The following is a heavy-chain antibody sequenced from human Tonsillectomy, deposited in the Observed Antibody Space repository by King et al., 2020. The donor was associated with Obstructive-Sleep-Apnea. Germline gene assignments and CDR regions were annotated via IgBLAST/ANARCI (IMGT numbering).Heavy chain of an antibody. CDR1: GYSFTNYW. Sequence: VQLVESGAEVKKPGESLKISCEGSGYSFTNYWIVWVRQMPGKGLEWMGIIYPGDSDTRYSPSFQGQVTISADKSISTAYLQWSSLKASDTAMYYCARRAYGSGSYYNVEADAFDIWGQGTMVTVSS. CDR2: IYPGDSDT. D-gene: IGHD3-10*01. CDR3: ARRAYGSGSYYNVEADAFDI. J-gene: IGHJ3*02. V-gene: IGHV5-51*01.